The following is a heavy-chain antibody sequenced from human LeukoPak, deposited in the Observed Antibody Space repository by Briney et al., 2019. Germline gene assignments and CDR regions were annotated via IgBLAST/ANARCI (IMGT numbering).Heavy chain of an antibody. D-gene: IGHD4-17*01. J-gene: IGHJ4*02. CDR2: IRYDGSNK. V-gene: IGHV3-30*02. CDR1: GFTFSSYG. Sequence: PGGSLRLSCAASGFTFSSYGMHRVRQAPGRGLGWVAFIRYDGSNKYYADSVKGRFTISRDNSKNTLYLQMNSLRAEDTAVYYCAKDPLTTVTLGYFDYWGQGTLVTVSS. CDR3: AKDPLTTVTLGYFDY.